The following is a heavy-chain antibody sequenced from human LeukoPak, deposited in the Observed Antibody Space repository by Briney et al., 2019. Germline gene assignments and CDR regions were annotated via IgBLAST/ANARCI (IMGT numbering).Heavy chain of an antibody. CDR1: GFTFSSYA. CDR3: ARDPVGDPIPYYFDY. CDR2: ISYDGSNK. J-gene: IGHJ4*02. Sequence: PGGSLRLSCAASGFTFSSYAMHWVRQAPGKGLEWVAVISYDGSNKYYADSVKGRFTISRDNSKNTLYLQMNSLRAEDTAVYYYARDPVGDPIPYYFDYWGQGTLVTVSS. D-gene: IGHD4-17*01. V-gene: IGHV3-30*04.